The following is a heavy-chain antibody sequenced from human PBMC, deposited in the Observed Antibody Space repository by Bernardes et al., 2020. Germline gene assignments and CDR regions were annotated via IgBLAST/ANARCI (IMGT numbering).Heavy chain of an antibody. V-gene: IGHV4-34*01. J-gene: IGHJ5*02. D-gene: IGHD3-9*01. CDR3: ARVGDILTGYYKSGRAWFDP. CDR1: GGSFSGYY. CDR2: INHSGCT. Sequence: SENLSLTCAVYGGSFSGYYWSWIRQPPGKGLEWIGEINHSGCTNYNPSLKSRVTISVDTSKNQFSLKLSSVTAADTAVYYCARVGDILTGYYKSGRAWFDPWGQGTLVTVSS.